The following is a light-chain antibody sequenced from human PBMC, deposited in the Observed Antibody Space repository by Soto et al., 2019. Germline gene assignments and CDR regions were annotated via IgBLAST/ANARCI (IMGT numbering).Light chain of an antibody. J-gene: IGLJ1*01. Sequence: QSVLTQPPSVSGAPGQRVTISRPGSSSNIGAGYDVHWYQQLPGTAPKLLIYDNNNRPSGVPDRFSGSKSGTSASLAITGLQAEDEADYYCQSYDSSLSGYVFGTGTKVT. V-gene: IGLV1-40*01. CDR1: SSNIGAGYD. CDR3: QSYDSSLSGYV. CDR2: DNN.